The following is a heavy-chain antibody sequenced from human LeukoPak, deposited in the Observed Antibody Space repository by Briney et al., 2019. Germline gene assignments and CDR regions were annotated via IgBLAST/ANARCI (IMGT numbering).Heavy chain of an antibody. V-gene: IGHV3-7*01. J-gene: IGHJ4*02. CDR1: GLSFGSYW. D-gene: IGHD3-3*01. Sequence: GGSLRLSCAASGLSFGSYWMNWVRQAPGKGLEWVANIKQDGSEKYYVDSVKGRFTISRDNAKNSLYLQMNSLRAEDTAVYYCASPPGGFWSGYYGHWGQGTLVTVSS. CDR2: IKQDGSEK. CDR3: ASPPGGFWSGYYGH.